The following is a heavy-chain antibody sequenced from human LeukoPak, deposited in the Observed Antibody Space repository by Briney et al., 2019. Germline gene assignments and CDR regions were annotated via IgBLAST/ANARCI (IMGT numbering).Heavy chain of an antibody. V-gene: IGHV5-51*01. CDR3: ARRVPVPIGKGGWFDP. CDR2: IYPGDSDT. D-gene: IGHD1-14*01. J-gene: IGHJ5*02. CDR1: GYSFTSYW. Sequence: GESLKISCKGSGYSFTSYWIGWVRQMPGKGLEWMGIIYPGDSDTRYSPSFQGQVTISADKSISTAYLQWSSLKASDTAMHYCARRVPVPIGKGGWFDPWGQGTLVTVSS.